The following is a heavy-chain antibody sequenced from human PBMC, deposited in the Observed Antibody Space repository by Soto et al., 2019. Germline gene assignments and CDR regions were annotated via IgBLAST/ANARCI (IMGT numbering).Heavy chain of an antibody. D-gene: IGHD3-10*01. CDR2: ISAYNGNT. Sequence: ASVKVSCKASGYTFTSYGISWVRQAPGQGLEWMGWISAYNGNTNYAQKLQGRVTMTTDTSTSTAYMELGSLRSDDTAVYYCARDRAPTLWFGELTGWFAPWGQGTLVTVSS. CDR3: ARDRAPTLWFGELTGWFAP. CDR1: GYTFTSYG. V-gene: IGHV1-18*01. J-gene: IGHJ5*02.